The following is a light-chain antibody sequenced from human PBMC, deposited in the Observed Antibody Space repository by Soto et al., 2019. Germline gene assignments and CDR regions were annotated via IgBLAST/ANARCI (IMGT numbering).Light chain of an antibody. CDR1: SSNVGGQDY. CDR2: DAT. Sequence: QSALTQPRSVSASPGQSVTISCTGTSSNVGGQDYVSWYQHNPGKAPRLMIYDATKRPSGVPYRFSGSKSGNVASLTISGLQAEDEADYYCSSYAASDTLAFGGGTKLTVL. J-gene: IGLJ2*01. V-gene: IGLV2-11*01. CDR3: SSYAASDTLA.